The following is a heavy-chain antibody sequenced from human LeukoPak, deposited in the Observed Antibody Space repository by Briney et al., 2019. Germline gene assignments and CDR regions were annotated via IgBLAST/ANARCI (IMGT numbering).Heavy chain of an antibody. D-gene: IGHD3-22*01. V-gene: IGHV4-4*07. CDR2: IYTSGST. J-gene: IGHJ3*02. CDR3: ARDSLYDSSGSGAFDI. Sequence: SETLSLTCTASGGSISSYYWSWIRQPAGKGLEWIGRIYTSGSTNYNPSLKSRVTISVDTSKNQFSLKLSSVTAADTAVYYCARDSLYDSSGSGAFDIWGQGTMVTVSS. CDR1: GGSISSYY.